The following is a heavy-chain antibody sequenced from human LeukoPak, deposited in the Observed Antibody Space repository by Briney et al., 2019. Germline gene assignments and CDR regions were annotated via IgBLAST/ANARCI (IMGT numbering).Heavy chain of an antibody. Sequence: PSETLSLTCTVSGGSISSSSYFWGWIRQPPGKGLEWIGTMYYSGSTNYNPSLKSRVTISVDTSKNQFSLKLTSVTAADTAVYYCARGRGDLWLPYFDYWGQGTLVTVSS. D-gene: IGHD3-16*01. CDR1: GGSISSSSYF. CDR3: ARGRGDLWLPYFDY. V-gene: IGHV4-39*01. CDR2: MYYSGST. J-gene: IGHJ4*02.